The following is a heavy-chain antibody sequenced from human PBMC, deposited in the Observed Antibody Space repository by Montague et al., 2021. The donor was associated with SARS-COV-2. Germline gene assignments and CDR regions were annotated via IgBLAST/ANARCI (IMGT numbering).Heavy chain of an antibody. J-gene: IGHJ5*01. D-gene: IGHD5-12*01. V-gene: IGHV4-31*11. Sequence: TLSLTCAVSGGSISSDGYCWNCIRQSAGKGLEVVGNNYNSGTNYHSPTLRSRTTIAIYTSKNLFSLKLTSVTAAATAVYYCARTGLYSGYEYCWFDHWGQGTPVTVSS. CDR1: GGSISSDGYC. CDR2: NYNSGTN. CDR3: ARTGLYSGYEYCWFDH.